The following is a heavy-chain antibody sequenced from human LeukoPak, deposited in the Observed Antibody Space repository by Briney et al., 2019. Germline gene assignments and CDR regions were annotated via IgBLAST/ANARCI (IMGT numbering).Heavy chain of an antibody. J-gene: IGHJ5*02. Sequence: SGGSLRLSCAASGFTFSSYTMNWVRQAPGKGLEWVSSISSSGNAINYAVSVKGRFTISRDNANNSLSLQMSSLRAEDTAVYYCARHDVAWNDVYWFDPWGQGTLVTVSS. CDR3: ARHDVAWNDVYWFDP. CDR2: ISSSGNAI. D-gene: IGHD1-1*01. CDR1: GFTFSSYT. V-gene: IGHV3-21*01.